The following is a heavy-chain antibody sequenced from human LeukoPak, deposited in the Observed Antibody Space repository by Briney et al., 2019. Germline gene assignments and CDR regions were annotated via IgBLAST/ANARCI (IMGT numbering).Heavy chain of an antibody. J-gene: IGHJ4*02. V-gene: IGHV3-7*01. D-gene: IGHD4-23*01. CDR2: IRQDDSEK. CDR1: GFTFSDYW. CDR3: ATDRKVGTWDPRFNY. Sequence: GALRLSCSASGFTFSDYWMMWVRQAPGKGLEWVGNIRQDDSEKNYVDSVKGRFTISRDNAKFSLYLQMNSLRAEDTAIYYCATDRKVGTWDPRFNYWGQGTLVTVSS.